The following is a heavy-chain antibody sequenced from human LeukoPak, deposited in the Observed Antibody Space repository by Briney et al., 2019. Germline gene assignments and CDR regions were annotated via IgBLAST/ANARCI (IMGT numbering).Heavy chain of an antibody. D-gene: IGHD3-22*01. Sequence: GGSLRLSCGGSGFTFSNYWMGWVRQAPGKGLQWVASIKTDGSEKYYVDSVKGRFTISRDNAKNSLYLQMNSLRAEDTAVYYCATYSSLNRREFQYWGQGTLLTVSS. CDR1: GFTFSNYW. V-gene: IGHV3-7*01. CDR3: ATYSSLNRREFQY. CDR2: IKTDGSEK. J-gene: IGHJ1*01.